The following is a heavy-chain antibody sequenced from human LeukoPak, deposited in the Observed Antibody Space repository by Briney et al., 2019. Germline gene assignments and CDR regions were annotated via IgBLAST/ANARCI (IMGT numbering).Heavy chain of an antibody. CDR3: ARPRTAAASYDAFDI. Sequence: GESLKISCQGSGYRFTSYWIGWGRRMPGKGLEWMEVIYPGDSDTRYSPSFQGQVTISADKSISTAYLQWSSLKASDTAMYYCARPRTAAASYDAFDIWGQGTMVTVSS. CDR2: IYPGDSDT. D-gene: IGHD6-13*01. V-gene: IGHV5-51*01. J-gene: IGHJ3*02. CDR1: GYRFTSYW.